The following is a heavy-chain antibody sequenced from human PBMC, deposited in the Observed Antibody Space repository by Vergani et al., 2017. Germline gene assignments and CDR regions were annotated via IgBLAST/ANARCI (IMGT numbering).Heavy chain of an antibody. J-gene: IGHJ4*02. V-gene: IGHV3-21*01. CDR3: ARCGLFSTTPFDY. CDR2: ISSSSSYI. Sequence: EVQLVESGGGLVKPGGSLRLSCAASGFTFSSYSMNWVRQAPGKGLEWDSSISSSSSYIYYADSVKGRFTISRDNAKNSLYLQMNSLRADDTAVYYFARCGLFSTTPFDYWGQGTLVTVSS. D-gene: IGHD2-2*01. CDR1: GFTFSSYS.